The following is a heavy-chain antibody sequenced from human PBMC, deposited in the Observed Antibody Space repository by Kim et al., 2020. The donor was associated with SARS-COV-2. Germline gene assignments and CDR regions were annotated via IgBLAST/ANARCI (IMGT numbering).Heavy chain of an antibody. CDR2: ISEADGRTT. J-gene: IGHJ4*02. D-gene: IGHD3-10*01. CDR1: GFTFRRYA. CDR3: GGWISGSSTQLHY. Sequence: GGSLRLSCAASGFTFRRYAMTWVRQPPGKGLEWVSTISEADGRTTFYADSVKGRFTISRDNSKATLFLQMNSLRVDDTAVYYCGGWISGSSTQLHYWGQGTLVTVSS. V-gene: IGHV3-23*01.